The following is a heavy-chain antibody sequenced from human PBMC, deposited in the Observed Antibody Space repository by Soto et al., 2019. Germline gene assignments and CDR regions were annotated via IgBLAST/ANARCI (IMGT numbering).Heavy chain of an antibody. D-gene: IGHD3-10*01. CDR3: AKAGYCVRGNCYDYYRYGMDV. CDR1: GFTFSDYG. V-gene: IGHV3-30*18. CDR2: VSYDGSSE. J-gene: IGHJ6*02. Sequence: VQMVESGGGVVQPGRSLRLTCAASGFTFSDYGMHWVRQAPRKGLEWVAVVSYDGSSEYYADSVKGRFTISRDNSKNTLHLQMNSLRPEDTAVYYCAKAGYCVRGNCYDYYRYGMDVWGQGTTVTVFS.